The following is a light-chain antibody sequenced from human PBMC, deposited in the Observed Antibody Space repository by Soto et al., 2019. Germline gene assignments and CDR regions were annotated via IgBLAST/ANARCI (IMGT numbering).Light chain of an antibody. CDR3: QQRGSWPLT. V-gene: IGKV3-11*01. CDR2: DAS. J-gene: IGKJ4*01. CDR1: KSVGSN. Sequence: EVVLTQSPATLSLFPGERAILSCRAGKSVGSNLAWYQQKPGQAPRLLIYDASNRATGVPARFSGSGSGTDFTLTITSLEPEDFALVYCQQRGSWPLTFGGGTKVDIK.